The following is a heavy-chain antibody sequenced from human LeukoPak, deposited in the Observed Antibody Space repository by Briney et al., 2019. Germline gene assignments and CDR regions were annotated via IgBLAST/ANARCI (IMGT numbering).Heavy chain of an antibody. D-gene: IGHD3-3*01. CDR3: ARVYYDFWSGYEYAVIDI. J-gene: IGHJ3*02. V-gene: IGHV1-18*01. CDR2: ISAYNGNT. Sequence: ASVKVSCKASGYTFTSYGISWVRQAPGQGLEWMGWISAYNGNTNYAQKLQGRVTMTTDTSTSTAYMELRSLRSDDTAVYYCARVYYDFWSGYEYAVIDIWGQGTMVTVSS. CDR1: GYTFTSYG.